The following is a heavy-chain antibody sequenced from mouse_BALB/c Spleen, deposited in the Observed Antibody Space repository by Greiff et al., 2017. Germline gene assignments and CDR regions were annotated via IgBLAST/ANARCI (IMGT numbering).Heavy chain of an antibody. V-gene: IGHV5-6-3*01. J-gene: IGHJ4*01. CDR2: INSNGGST. CDR3: ARDRRNYAMDY. Sequence: EVKLVESGGGLVQPGGSLKLSCAASGFTFSSYGMSWVRQTPDKRLELVATINSNGGSTYYPDSVKGRFTISRDNAKNTLYLQMSSLKSEDTAMYYCARDRRNYAMDYWGQGTSVTVSS. CDR1: GFTFSSYG.